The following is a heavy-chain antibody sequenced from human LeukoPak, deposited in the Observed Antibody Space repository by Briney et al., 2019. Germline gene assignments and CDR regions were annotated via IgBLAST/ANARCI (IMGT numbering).Heavy chain of an antibody. CDR3: AKSSYSSSWSTFDP. V-gene: IGHV3-30*02. Sequence: GGSQRLSCAASGFTFSSYGMHWVRQAPGKGLEWVAFIRYDGSNKYYADSVKGRFTISRDNSKNTLYLQMNSLRAEDTAVYYCAKSSYSSSWSTFDPWGQGTLVTVSS. CDR1: GFTFSSYG. CDR2: IRYDGSNK. D-gene: IGHD6-13*01. J-gene: IGHJ5*02.